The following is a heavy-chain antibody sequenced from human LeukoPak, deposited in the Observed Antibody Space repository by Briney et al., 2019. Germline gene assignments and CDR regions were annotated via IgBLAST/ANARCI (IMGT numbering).Heavy chain of an antibody. D-gene: IGHD4-23*01. CDR3: ARRLDYGGNSHGY. CDR2: IYPGDSDT. J-gene: IGHJ4*02. V-gene: IGHV5-51*01. Sequence: GESLKISCKGSGYSFTTYWIGWGRQMPGKGLEWMGIIYPGDSDTRYSPSFQGQVTISADKSISTAYLQWSSLKASDTAIFYCARRLDYGGNSHGYWGQGTLVTVPS. CDR1: GYSFTTYW.